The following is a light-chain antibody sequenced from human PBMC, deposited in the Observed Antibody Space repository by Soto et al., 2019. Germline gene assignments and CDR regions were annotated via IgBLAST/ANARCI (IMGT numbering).Light chain of an antibody. CDR2: KAS. CDR3: QQYTDWPIT. J-gene: IGKJ5*01. CDR1: QTIDSW. V-gene: IGKV1-5*03. Sequence: DIQMTQSPSTLSASVGDRVTITCRASQTIDSWLAWYQQRPGKPPNLLIYKASTLASGVPSRFSGSGSGTEFTLTITSLQSDDFAVYFCQQYTDWPITFGQGTRLEIK.